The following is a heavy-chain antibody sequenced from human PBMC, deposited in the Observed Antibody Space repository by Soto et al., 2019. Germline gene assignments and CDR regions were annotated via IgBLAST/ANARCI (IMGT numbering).Heavy chain of an antibody. CDR2: ISGSGGST. J-gene: IGHJ4*02. D-gene: IGHD3-10*01. CDR3: AKTGGSGSPLIVW. CDR1: GFTFSSYA. V-gene: IGHV3-23*01. Sequence: GGSLRLSCAASGFTFSSYAMSWIRQAPGKGLEWVSAISGSGGSTYYADSVKGRFTISRDNSKDTLYLQMNSLRAGDTAVYYCAKTGGSGSPLIVWRGQGTLVTVSS.